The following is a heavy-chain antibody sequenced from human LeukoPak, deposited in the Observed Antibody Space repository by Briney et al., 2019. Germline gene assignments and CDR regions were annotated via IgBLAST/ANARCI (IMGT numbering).Heavy chain of an antibody. CDR2: IYPSDSDT. J-gene: IGHJ4*02. Sequence: GESLKISCKASGYSFTNYWIGWVRQMSGKGLEWMGIIYPSDSDTRYSPSFQGQVTISADKSISIAYLQWSSLRASDTAMYYCARLYGSYLDYWGQGTLVTVSS. CDR3: ARLYGSYLDY. D-gene: IGHD1-26*01. CDR1: GYSFTNYW. V-gene: IGHV5-51*01.